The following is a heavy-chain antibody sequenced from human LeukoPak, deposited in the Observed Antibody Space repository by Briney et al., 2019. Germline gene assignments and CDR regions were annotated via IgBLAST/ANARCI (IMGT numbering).Heavy chain of an antibody. CDR2: ITGNNGNT. V-gene: IGHV1-18*01. Sequence: GASVKVSCKTSGYTFSGYGISWVRQAPGQGLEWMGWITGNNGNTNYAPSLQGRITMTTDTSTNTAYMELTSLKSDGTAVYYCARDQRNSGSYRFEYWGQGTLVTVSS. CDR1: GYTFSGYG. J-gene: IGHJ4*02. CDR3: ARDQRNSGSYRFEY. D-gene: IGHD1-26*01.